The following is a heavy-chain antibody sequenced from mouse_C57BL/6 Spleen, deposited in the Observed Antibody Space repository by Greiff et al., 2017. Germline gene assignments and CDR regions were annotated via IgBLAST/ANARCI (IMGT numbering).Heavy chain of an antibody. CDR2: IDPSDSET. J-gene: IGHJ3*02. CDR1: GYTFTSYW. Sequence: QVQLQQPGAELVRPGSSVKLSCKASGYTFTSYWMHWVKQRPIQGLEWIGNIDPSDSETHYNQKFKDKATLTVDKSSSTAYMQLSSLTSEDSAVYYCARSGTTVVAPFGWWGQGTLVTVSA. D-gene: IGHD1-1*01. CDR3: ARSGTTVVAPFGW. V-gene: IGHV1-52*01.